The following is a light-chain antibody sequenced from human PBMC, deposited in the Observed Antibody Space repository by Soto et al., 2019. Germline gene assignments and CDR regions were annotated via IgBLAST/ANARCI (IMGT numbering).Light chain of an antibody. CDR3: QQYGTSPIT. J-gene: IGKJ5*01. V-gene: IGKV3-20*01. CDR2: GAS. CDR1: QSVSGSY. Sequence: EIVLTQSPGTLSLSPGERATLSCRASQSVSGSYLVWYQQKPGQTPRLLIYGASSRATGIPDRFSGSGSGTDFTLTISRLELEDFAVYYCQQYGTSPITFGQGTRLEIK.